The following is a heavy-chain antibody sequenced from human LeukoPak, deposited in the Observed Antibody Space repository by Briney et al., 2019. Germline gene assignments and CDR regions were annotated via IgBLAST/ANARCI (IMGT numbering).Heavy chain of an antibody. CDR3: ARGFGARFDY. V-gene: IGHV3-7*01. Sequence: GGSLRLSCVASGFTFSNYWMTWVRQAPGKGLEWVANIKEDGSEKNYADSVKGRFTISRDNAKNSLYLQMNSLRAEDTAVYYCARGFGARFDYWGQGTLVTVSS. J-gene: IGHJ4*02. CDR2: IKEDGSEK. D-gene: IGHD3-10*01. CDR1: GFTFSNYW.